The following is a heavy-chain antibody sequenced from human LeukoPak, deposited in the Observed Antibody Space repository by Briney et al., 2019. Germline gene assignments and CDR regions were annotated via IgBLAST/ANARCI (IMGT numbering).Heavy chain of an antibody. CDR2: IYYSGST. D-gene: IGHD3-22*01. CDR3: ARVSYYDSSGYYYALDY. V-gene: IGHV4-59*01. J-gene: IGHJ4*02. Sequence: PSETLSLTCTVSGGSISSYYWSWIRQPPGKGLEWIGYIYYSGSTNYNPSLKSRVTISVDTSKNQFSLKLSSVTAADTAVYYCARVSYYDSSGYYYALDYWGQGTLVTVSS. CDR1: GGSISSYY.